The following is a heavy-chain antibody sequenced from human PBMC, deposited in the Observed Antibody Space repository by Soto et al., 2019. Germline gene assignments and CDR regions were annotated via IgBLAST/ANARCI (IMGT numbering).Heavy chain of an antibody. Sequence: QVQLVESGGGVVQPGRSLRLSCAASGFTFSSYAMHWVRQAPGKGLEWVAVISYDGSNKYYADSVKGRFTISRDNSKNTLYLQMNSLRAEDTAVYYCARDFPEALYRSSTSCLDDAFDIWGQGTMVTVSS. CDR2: ISYDGSNK. J-gene: IGHJ3*02. V-gene: IGHV3-30-3*01. D-gene: IGHD2-2*01. CDR3: ARDFPEALYRSSTSCLDDAFDI. CDR1: GFTFSSYA.